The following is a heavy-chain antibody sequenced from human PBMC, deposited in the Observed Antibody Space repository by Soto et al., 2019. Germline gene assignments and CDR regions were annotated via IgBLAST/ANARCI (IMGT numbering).Heavy chain of an antibody. Sequence: GGSLRLSCAASGPTFSSYSMNWVRQAPGKGLEWVSYISSSSSTIYYADSVKGRFTISRDNAKNSLYLQMNSLRAEDTAVYYCAREYCSSTSCLNWFDPWGQGTLVTVSS. J-gene: IGHJ5*02. V-gene: IGHV3-48*01. CDR1: GPTFSSYS. D-gene: IGHD2-2*01. CDR3: AREYCSSTSCLNWFDP. CDR2: ISSSSSTI.